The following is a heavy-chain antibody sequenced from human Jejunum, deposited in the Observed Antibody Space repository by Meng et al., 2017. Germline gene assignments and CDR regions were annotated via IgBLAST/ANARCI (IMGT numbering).Heavy chain of an antibody. CDR3: ARVDSSASFDY. CDR1: GASISSSNW. CDR2: IYHRGNI. Sequence: VQLPESGPGLVKPSGTLSLPCAVSGASISSSNWWSWVRQSPGKGLEWIGEIYHRGNINYNPSLKSRVTISVDKSKNQFSLKLNSVTAADTAVYYCARVDSSASFDYWGQGTLVTVSS. V-gene: IGHV4-4*02. D-gene: IGHD6-6*01. J-gene: IGHJ4*02.